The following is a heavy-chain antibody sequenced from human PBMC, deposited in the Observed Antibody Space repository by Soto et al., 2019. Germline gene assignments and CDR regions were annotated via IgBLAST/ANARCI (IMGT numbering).Heavy chain of an antibody. D-gene: IGHD4-17*01. CDR1: GFSFSTYG. Sequence: GGSLRLSCVASGFSFSTYGMHWVRQAPGKGLEWVAVVWSGGINKYYPDSVRGRFTISRDDSKNTLFLHMNSLRADDSAVYYCGRALDRTPVTRGGMDVWGQGTTVTVSS. CDR3: GRALDRTPVTRGGMDV. J-gene: IGHJ6*02. V-gene: IGHV3-33*01. CDR2: VWSGGINK.